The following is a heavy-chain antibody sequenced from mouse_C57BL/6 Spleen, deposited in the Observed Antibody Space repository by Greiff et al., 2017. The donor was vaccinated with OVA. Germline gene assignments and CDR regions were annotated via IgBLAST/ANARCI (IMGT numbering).Heavy chain of an antibody. CDR1: GYTFTSYT. CDR2: ITPSSGYT. CDR3: SLLLEGY. J-gene: IGHJ2*01. Sequence: QVQLQQSGAELARPGASVKMSCKASGYTFTSYTMHWVKQRPGQGLEWIGYITPSSGYTKYNQKFKDKATLTADKSSSTAYMQLSSLTSEDSAVYYCSLLLEGYWGQGTTLTVSS. V-gene: IGHV1-4*01. D-gene: IGHD2-12*01.